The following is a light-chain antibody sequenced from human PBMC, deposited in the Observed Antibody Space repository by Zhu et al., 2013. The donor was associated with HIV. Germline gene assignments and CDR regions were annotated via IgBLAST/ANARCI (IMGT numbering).Light chain of an antibody. V-gene: IGLV6-57*01. CDR3: QSYDSSNHNWV. CDR2: EDN. J-gene: IGLJ3*02. Sequence: NFMLTQPHSVSESPGKTVTISCTRSSGSIASNYVQWYQQRPGSSPTIVIYEDNQRPSGVPDRFSGSIDSSSNSASLSISGLKTEDEADYYCQSYDSSNHNWVFGGGTKLTVL. CDR1: SGSIASNY.